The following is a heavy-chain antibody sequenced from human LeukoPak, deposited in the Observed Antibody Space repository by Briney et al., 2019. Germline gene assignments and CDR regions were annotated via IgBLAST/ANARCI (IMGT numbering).Heavy chain of an antibody. CDR3: ARPGQLGTFYYGMDV. CDR1: GESFSGYQ. Sequence: SETLSLTCAVYGESFSGYQWSWFRQPPGKGLECIGEINHSGSTNYNPSLKSRVTMSVDTSKKQFSLKLTSVTAADTAVYYCARPGQLGTFYYGMDVWGQGTTVTVSS. CDR2: INHSGST. D-gene: IGHD3-16*01. V-gene: IGHV4-34*01. J-gene: IGHJ6*02.